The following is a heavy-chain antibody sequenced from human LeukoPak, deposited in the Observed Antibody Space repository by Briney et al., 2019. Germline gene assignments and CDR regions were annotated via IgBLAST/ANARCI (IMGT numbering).Heavy chain of an antibody. V-gene: IGHV3-64D*06. J-gene: IGHJ4*02. Sequence: GGSLRLSCAASGFTFSTYWVHWVRQAPGKGLEYVSAISSNGGSTYYADSVKGRFTISRDNSKNTLYLQMSSLRAEDTAVYYCVEGPNYFDYWGQGTLVTVSS. CDR1: GFTFSTYW. CDR2: ISSNGGST. CDR3: VEGPNYFDY.